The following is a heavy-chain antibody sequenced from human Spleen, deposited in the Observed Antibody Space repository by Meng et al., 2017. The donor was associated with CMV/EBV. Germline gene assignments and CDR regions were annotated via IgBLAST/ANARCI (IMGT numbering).Heavy chain of an antibody. Sequence: SGGSVSSGSYYWSWIRQPPGKGLEWIGYIYYSGSTSYSPSLKTRVTISVDTSKNQFSLKLSSVTAADTAVYYCARVYYDTSGYGHFDYWGQGTLVTVSS. CDR3: ARVYYDTSGYGHFDY. D-gene: IGHD3-22*01. CDR1: GGSVSSGSYY. J-gene: IGHJ4*02. V-gene: IGHV4-61*01. CDR2: IYYSGST.